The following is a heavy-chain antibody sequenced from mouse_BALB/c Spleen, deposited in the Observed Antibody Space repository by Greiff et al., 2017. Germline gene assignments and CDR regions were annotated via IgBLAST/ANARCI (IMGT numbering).Heavy chain of an antibody. J-gene: IGHJ2*01. CDR3: ARSGYGNFYFDY. Sequence: VQGVESGAELVRPGSSVKISCKASGYAFSSYWMNWVKQRPGQGLEWIGQIYPGDGDTNYNGKFKGKATLTADKSSSTAYMQLSSLTSEDSAVYFCARSGYGNFYFDYWGQGTTLTVSS. CDR1: GYAFSSYW. CDR2: IYPGDGDT. V-gene: IGHV1-80*01. D-gene: IGHD2-10*02.